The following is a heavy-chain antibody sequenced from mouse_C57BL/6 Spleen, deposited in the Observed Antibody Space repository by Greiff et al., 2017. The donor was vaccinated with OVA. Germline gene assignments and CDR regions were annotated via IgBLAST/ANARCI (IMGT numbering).Heavy chain of an antibody. CDR3: ARKGGPGGFDY. CDR1: GYAFSSYW. V-gene: IGHV1-80*01. Sequence: QVQLKESGAELVKPGASVKISCKASGYAFSSYWMNWVKQRPGKGLEWIGQIYPGDGDTNYNGKFKGKATLTADKSSSTAYMQLSSLTSEDSAVYFCARKGGPGGFDYWGQGTTLTVSS. CDR2: IYPGDGDT. J-gene: IGHJ2*01.